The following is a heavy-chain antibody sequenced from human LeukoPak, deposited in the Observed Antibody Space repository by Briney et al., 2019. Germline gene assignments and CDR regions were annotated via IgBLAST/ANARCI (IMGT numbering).Heavy chain of an antibody. D-gene: IGHD3-22*01. CDR2: IYYSGST. J-gene: IGHJ6*02. V-gene: IGHV4-59*12. Sequence: PSETLSLTCTVSGGSISNYYWSWIRQPPGKGLEWIGYIYYSGSTYYNPSLKSRVTISVDTSKNQFSLKLSSVTAADTAVYYCARDPYYYDSSSPGYYGMDVWGQGTTVTVSS. CDR1: GGSISNYY. CDR3: ARDPYYYDSSSPGYYGMDV.